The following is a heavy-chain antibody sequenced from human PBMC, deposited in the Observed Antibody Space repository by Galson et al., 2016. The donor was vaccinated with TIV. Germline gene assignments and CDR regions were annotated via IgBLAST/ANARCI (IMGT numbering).Heavy chain of an antibody. CDR2: ISPYSGDT. V-gene: IGHV1-18*04. CDR3: VRVPGTQVIAATGGWFDP. D-gene: IGHD2-15*01. Sequence: SVKVSCKASGYTFSNYGINWVRQAPGQGLEWMGWISPYSGDTNYPQKLRGRVTLTTDTSTSTAYMELRSLISDDTAIYFCVRVPGTQVIAATGGWFDPWGQGTLVIVSS. J-gene: IGHJ5*02. CDR1: GYTFSNYG.